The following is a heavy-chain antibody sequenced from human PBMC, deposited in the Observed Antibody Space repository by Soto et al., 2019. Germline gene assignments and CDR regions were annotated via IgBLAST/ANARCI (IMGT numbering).Heavy chain of an antibody. V-gene: IGHV3-7*01. Sequence: EVQLVESGGGLVQPGGSLRLSCAVSGFTFSSYWTSWVRQGSGKGLEWVANIKQDGSEKYYVDSVKGRFTISRDNAKNSLYLQMNSLRAEDTAVYYCVRDHTVAASDYWGQGALVTVSS. CDR2: IKQDGSEK. CDR3: VRDHTVAASDY. CDR1: GFTFSSYW. D-gene: IGHD6-13*01. J-gene: IGHJ4*02.